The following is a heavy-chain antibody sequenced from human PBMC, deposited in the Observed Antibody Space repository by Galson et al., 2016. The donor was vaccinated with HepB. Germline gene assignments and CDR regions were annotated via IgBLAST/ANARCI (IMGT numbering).Heavy chain of an antibody. Sequence: SLRLSCAASGFSFRTYGMHWVRQAPGKGLEWLAVISYDGINEYYADSVKGRFTISRDNSKNTLYLQMNSLRAEDTAVFHCARDRPGSRSYYYGMDVWGQGTTVTVSS. D-gene: IGHD6-6*01. CDR3: ARDRPGSRSYYYGMDV. J-gene: IGHJ6*02. CDR1: GFSFRTYG. V-gene: IGHV3-30*03. CDR2: ISYDGINE.